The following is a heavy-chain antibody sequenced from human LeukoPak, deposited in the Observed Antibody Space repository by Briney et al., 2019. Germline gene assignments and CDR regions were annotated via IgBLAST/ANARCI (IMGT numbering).Heavy chain of an antibody. J-gene: IGHJ4*02. CDR1: GGSISSGTYY. D-gene: IGHD3-22*01. CDR2: IYTTGST. Sequence: SETLSLTCTVSGGSISSGTYYWTWIRQPAGKGLEWIGRIYTTGSTNYNPSLKSRVTMSTHTSKNQFSLKLSSVTAADTAVYYCARVTTGGYYNCWGQGTLVTVSS. CDR3: ARVTTGGYYNC. V-gene: IGHV4-61*02.